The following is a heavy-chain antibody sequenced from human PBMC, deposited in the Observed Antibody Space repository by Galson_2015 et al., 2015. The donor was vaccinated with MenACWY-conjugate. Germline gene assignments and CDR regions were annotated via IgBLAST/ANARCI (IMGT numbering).Heavy chain of an antibody. D-gene: IGHD4-17*01. CDR3: AAGPYGAPRCYYDY. J-gene: IGHJ4*02. V-gene: IGHV1-3*01. Sequence: SVKVSCKGSGDTLSRYAIHWVRQAPGQRLEWMGWINAATGNTKYSETLLDRVTIRRDTSANTVYMELSSLRSEDTAVYYGAAGPYGAPRCYYDYWGQGSLVIVSS. CDR2: INAATGNT. CDR1: GDTLSRYA.